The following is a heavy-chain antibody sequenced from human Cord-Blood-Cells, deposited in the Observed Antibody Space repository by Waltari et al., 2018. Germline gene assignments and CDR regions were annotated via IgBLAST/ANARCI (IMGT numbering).Heavy chain of an antibody. CDR2: TTLAFVTQ. D-gene: IGHD4-4*01. CDR3: ARGIKGNSNWYFDL. Sequence: QVQLVQSGAEVKKPGSSVKVSCKASGGTFSSYAISWVRQAPGQGLEWMEGTTLAFVTQNNARRFQARVPFTAEESRGTAYMGLSSLRPGETACNYGARGIKGNSNWYFDLWGVGTLATVS. CDR1: GGTFSSYA. V-gene: IGHV1-69*12. J-gene: IGHJ2*01.